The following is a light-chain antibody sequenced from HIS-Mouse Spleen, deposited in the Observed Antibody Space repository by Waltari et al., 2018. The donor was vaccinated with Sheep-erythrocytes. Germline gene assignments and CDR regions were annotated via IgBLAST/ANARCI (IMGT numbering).Light chain of an antibody. CDR2: EVS. CDR3: SSYAGSNNWV. CDR1: SRDVGGYNY. J-gene: IGLJ3*02. V-gene: IGLV2-8*01. Sequence: QSALTQPPSASGSPGQSFPISCTGPSRDVGGYNYVSGYQQHPGKAPKLMIYEVSKRPSGVPDRFSGSKSGNTASLTVSGLQAEDEADYCCSSYAGSNNWVFGGGTKLTVL.